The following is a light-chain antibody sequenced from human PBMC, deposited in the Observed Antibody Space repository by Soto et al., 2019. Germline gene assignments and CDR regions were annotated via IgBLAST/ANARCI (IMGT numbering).Light chain of an antibody. CDR3: QQYSTSLT. CDR2: GAS. CDR1: QSVGST. V-gene: IGKV3-15*01. Sequence: EILMTQSPATLSVSPGERVILSCRASQSVGSTLAWYQQKPGQAPRLLIRGASTRATGVPARFSGSGSGTEFTLHISSLQSEDFAVYYCQQYSTSLTFGGGTTLEIK. J-gene: IGKJ4*02.